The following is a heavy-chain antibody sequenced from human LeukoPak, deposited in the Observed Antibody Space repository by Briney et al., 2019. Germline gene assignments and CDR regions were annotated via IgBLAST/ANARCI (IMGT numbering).Heavy chain of an antibody. J-gene: IGHJ6*02. Sequence: LTGGSLTLFCAPSGFTLNSYAMSWARHAREEGLEWVSAISDCDGSTYHTDSVKGRFTISRDNSKNTLYLQMHSLRAEDTAVYYCASLPGHDFSEGYYYGMDVWGQGTTVTVSS. V-gene: IGHV3-23*01. D-gene: IGHD3-3*01. CDR2: ISDCDGST. CDR3: ASLPGHDFSEGYYYGMDV. CDR1: GFTLNSYA.